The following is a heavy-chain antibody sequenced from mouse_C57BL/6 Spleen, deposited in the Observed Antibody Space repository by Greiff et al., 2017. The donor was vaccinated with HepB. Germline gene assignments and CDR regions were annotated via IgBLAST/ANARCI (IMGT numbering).Heavy chain of an antibody. CDR2: INPNNGGT. CDR1: GYTFTDYN. V-gene: IGHV1-18*01. CDR3: ARRGWYYFDD. J-gene: IGHJ2*01. Sequence: VQLQQSGPELVKPGASVKIPCKASGYTFTDYNMAWVKQSHGKSLEWIGDINPNNGGTIYNQKFKGKVTLTLDNSSSTAYMELRSLTSEDTAVYYCARRGWYYFDDWGKGTTLTVSS. D-gene: IGHD3-3*01.